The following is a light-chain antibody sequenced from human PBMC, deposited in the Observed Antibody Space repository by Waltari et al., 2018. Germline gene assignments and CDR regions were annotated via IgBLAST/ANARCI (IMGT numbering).Light chain of an antibody. CDR2: EVI. J-gene: IGLJ3*02. CDR1: SSDVGGYKY. Sequence: QSALTQPPSASGSPGQSVTISSTGTSSDVGGYKYVSWYQQHPGKAPKHMFFEVIKPPSGLPDRFCGSKSGNTASLTVSGLQADDWAHYYCSSYAAINNWVFGGGTKLTVL. CDR3: SSYAAINNWV. V-gene: IGLV2-8*01.